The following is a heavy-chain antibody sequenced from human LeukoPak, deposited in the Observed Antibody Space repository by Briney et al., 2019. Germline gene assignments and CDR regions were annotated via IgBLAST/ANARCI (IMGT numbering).Heavy chain of an antibody. J-gene: IGHJ4*02. CDR2: IGPAGDT. CDR3: SICLRRQWSGLQSSTLDY. D-gene: IGHD3-3*01. CDR1: GFTFSSYD. V-gene: IGHV3-13*01. Sequence: GGSLRLSCAASGFTFSSYDMHWVRQATGKGLEWVSAIGPAGDTYYPGSVKGRFTISREKAKNSLYLLMNSVRAGDTAVCYCSICLRRQWSGLQSSTLDYWGQGTLVTGSS.